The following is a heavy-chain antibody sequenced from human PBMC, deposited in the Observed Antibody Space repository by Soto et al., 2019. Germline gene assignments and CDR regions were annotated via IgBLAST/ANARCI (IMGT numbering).Heavy chain of an antibody. CDR2: ISYDGSNK. CDR1: GFTFSSYG. Sequence: QVQLVESGGGVVQPGRSLRLSCAASGFTFSSYGMHWVRQAPGKGLEWVAVISYDGSNKYYADSVKGRFTISRDNSKNTLYLPMNSLRAEDTAVYYCAKDSGVYGDYANYWGQGTLVTVSS. D-gene: IGHD4-17*01. CDR3: AKDSGVYGDYANY. V-gene: IGHV3-30*18. J-gene: IGHJ4*02.